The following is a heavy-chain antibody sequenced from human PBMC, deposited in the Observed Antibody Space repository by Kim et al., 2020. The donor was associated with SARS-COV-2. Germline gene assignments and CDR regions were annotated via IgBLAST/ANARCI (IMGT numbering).Heavy chain of an antibody. D-gene: IGHD3-3*01. CDR3: ARSLGDFWSGRSFDY. Sequence: SETLSLTCTVSGGSISSGGYYWSWIRQYPGKGLEWIGYIYYSGSTYYNPSLKSRVTISVDTSKNQFSLKLSSVTAADTAVYYCARSLGDFWSGRSFDYWGQGTLVTVSS. J-gene: IGHJ4*02. CDR1: GGSISSGGYY. CDR2: IYYSGST. V-gene: IGHV4-31*03.